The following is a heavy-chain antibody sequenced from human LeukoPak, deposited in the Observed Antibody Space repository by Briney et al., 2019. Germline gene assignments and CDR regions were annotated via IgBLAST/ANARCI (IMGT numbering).Heavy chain of an antibody. D-gene: IGHD2-21*02. CDR2: IYYSGST. CDR1: GGSISSSSYY. Sequence: SETLSLTCTVSGGSISSSSYYWGWIRQPPGKGLGWNGSIYYSGSTYYNPSLKSRVTISVDTSKNQFSPKLSSVTAADTAVYYCARHAPAYCGGDCYSFDYWGQGTLVTVSS. CDR3: ARHAPAYCGGDCYSFDY. J-gene: IGHJ4*02. V-gene: IGHV4-39*01.